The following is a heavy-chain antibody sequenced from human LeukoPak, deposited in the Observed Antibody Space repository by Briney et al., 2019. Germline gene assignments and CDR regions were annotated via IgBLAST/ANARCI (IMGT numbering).Heavy chain of an antibody. V-gene: IGHV5-51*01. D-gene: IGHD4-17*01. Sequence: GESLKISCKGSGYRFTGYWIGWVRQVPGKGLEWMGIISPDDSDTRDSPSYSPSFQGQVTISTDESISTAYLQWSSLKASDTAMYYCARYRGHYVSLPSPFDYWGQGTLVTVSS. J-gene: IGHJ4*02. CDR3: ARYRGHYVSLPSPFDY. CDR2: ISPDDSDT. CDR1: GYRFTGYW.